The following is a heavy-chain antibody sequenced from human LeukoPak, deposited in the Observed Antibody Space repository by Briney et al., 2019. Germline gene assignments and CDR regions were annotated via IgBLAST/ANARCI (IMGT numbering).Heavy chain of an antibody. CDR2: IHSSGST. CDR1: GVSFSDFY. Sequence: SETLSLTCTVSGVSFSDFYWNWIRQSPGKGLDWIGYIHSSGSTDYNPSPKSRVTMSVDTSKNQFSLRLSSVTAADTAVYYCARGGGDSTSSQDFDYWGQGTLVTVSS. D-gene: IGHD2/OR15-2a*01. CDR3: ARGGGDSTSSQDFDY. J-gene: IGHJ4*01. V-gene: IGHV4-4*09.